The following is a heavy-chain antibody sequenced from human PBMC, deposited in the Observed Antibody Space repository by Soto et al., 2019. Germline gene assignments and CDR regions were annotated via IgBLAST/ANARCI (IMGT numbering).Heavy chain of an antibody. CDR2: IYPGDSDT. CDR1: GYSFTSYW. Sequence: GVSLQISCKGSGYSFTSYWIGWVRKMPGKGLEWMGIIYPGDSDTRYSPSFQGQVTISADKSISTAYLQWSSLKASDTAMYYCARRPYYDSSGYNNFDYWGQGTLVTVSS. V-gene: IGHV5-51*01. D-gene: IGHD3-22*01. J-gene: IGHJ4*02. CDR3: ARRPYYDSSGYNNFDY.